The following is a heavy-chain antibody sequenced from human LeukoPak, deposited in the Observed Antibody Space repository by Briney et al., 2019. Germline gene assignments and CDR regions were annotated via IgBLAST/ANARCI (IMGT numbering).Heavy chain of an antibody. CDR1: GGSFSGYY. J-gene: IGHJ4*02. Sequence: PSETLSLTCAVYGGSFSGYYWSWIRQPPGKGLEWIGEINHSGSTNYNPSLKSRVTISVDTSKNQFSLKLSSVTAADTAVYYCARRQLAGGFDYWGQGTLVTVSS. V-gene: IGHV4-34*01. CDR3: ARRQLAGGFDY. CDR2: INHSGST. D-gene: IGHD6-6*01.